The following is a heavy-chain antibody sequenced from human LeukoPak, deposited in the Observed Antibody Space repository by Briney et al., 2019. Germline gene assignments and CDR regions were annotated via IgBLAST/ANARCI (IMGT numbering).Heavy chain of an antibody. D-gene: IGHD3-22*01. Sequence: KTSETLSLTCTASGGSISSSSYYWGWIRQPPGKGLEWIGSIYYSGSTYYNPSLKSRVTISVDRSKNQFSLKLSSVTAADTAVYYCARNYDSSGYYSDYFDYWGQGTLVTVSS. V-gene: IGHV4-39*07. J-gene: IGHJ4*02. CDR1: GGSISSSSYY. CDR3: ARNYDSSGYYSDYFDY. CDR2: IYYSGST.